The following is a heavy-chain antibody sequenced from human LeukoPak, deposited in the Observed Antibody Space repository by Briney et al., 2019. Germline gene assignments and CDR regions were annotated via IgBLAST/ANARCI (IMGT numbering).Heavy chain of an antibody. CDR3: ARHERNGGYYDY. V-gene: IGHV4-59*08. Sequence: PSETLSLTCTVSGGSISGYFWSWIRQPPGKGLEWIGYIYYSGGTDYNPSLKSRVGISVDTSKNQFSLQLSSVTAADTAVYYCARHERNGGYYDYWGQGTLVTVSS. D-gene: IGHD3-22*01. J-gene: IGHJ4*02. CDR2: IYYSGGT. CDR1: GGSISGYF.